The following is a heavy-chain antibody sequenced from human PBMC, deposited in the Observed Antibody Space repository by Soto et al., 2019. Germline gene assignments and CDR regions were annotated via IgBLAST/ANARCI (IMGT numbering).Heavy chain of an antibody. J-gene: IGHJ5*02. Sequence: QVQLQQWGAGLLKPSETLSLTCAVYGGSFSGYYWSWIRQPPGKGLGWIGEINHSGSTNYNPSLKSRVTISVDTSKNQFSLKLSSVTAADTAVYYCARRGTIGAYNWFDPWGQGTLVTVSS. D-gene: IGHD3-16*01. CDR1: GGSFSGYY. CDR3: ARRGTIGAYNWFDP. CDR2: INHSGST. V-gene: IGHV4-34*01.